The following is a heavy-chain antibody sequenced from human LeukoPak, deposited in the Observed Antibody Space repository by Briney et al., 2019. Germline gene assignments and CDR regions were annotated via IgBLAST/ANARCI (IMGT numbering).Heavy chain of an antibody. J-gene: IGHJ4*02. Sequence: PGGSLRLSCAASGFTFDDYTMHWVRQAPGKGLEWVSLISWDGSSTYYADSVKGRFTISRDNSKTSLYLQMNSLSTEDTAFYCAKGTVVVTGPLDYWGQGTLVTVSS. CDR2: ISWDGSST. CDR1: GFTFDDYT. CDR3: AKGTVVVTGPLDY. D-gene: IGHD3-22*01. V-gene: IGHV3-43*01.